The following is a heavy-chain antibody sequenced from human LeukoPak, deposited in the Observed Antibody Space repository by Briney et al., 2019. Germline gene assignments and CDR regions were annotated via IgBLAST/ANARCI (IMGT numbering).Heavy chain of an antibody. Sequence: SQTLSLTCAISGDSVSSTTAAWNWIRQSPSRGLEWLGRTYYRSRWYSDFAEYVKSRITIDPDTSKNQFSLQLNSVTPGDTAVYFCARGHTYSGRIFDYWGQGTLVTVSS. CDR2: TYYRSRWYS. CDR3: ARGHTYSGRIFDY. J-gene: IGHJ4*02. D-gene: IGHD1-26*01. V-gene: IGHV6-1*01. CDR1: GDSVSSTTAA.